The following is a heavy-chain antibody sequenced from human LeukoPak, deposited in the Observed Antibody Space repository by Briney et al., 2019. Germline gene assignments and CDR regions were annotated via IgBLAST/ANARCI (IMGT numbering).Heavy chain of an antibody. CDR2: IIPIFGTA. V-gene: IGHV1-69*05. D-gene: IGHD5-18*01. CDR1: GGTFSSYA. CDR3: ARGEAEERGYSYLDY. J-gene: IGHJ4*02. Sequence: SVKVSCKASGGTFSSYAISWVRQAPGQGLEWMGRIIPIFGTANYAQKFQGRVTITTDESTSTAYMELSSLRSEDTAVYYCARGEAEERGYSYLDYWGQGTLVTVSS.